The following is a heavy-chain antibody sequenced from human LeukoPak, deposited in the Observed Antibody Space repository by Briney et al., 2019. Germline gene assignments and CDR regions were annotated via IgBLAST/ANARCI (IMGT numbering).Heavy chain of an antibody. CDR2: IYPGDYDT. J-gene: IGHJ6*02. V-gene: IGHV5-51*01. Sequence: PGESMKISCKGSGYSFTSYRIGCVRQMPGKGLEWMGIIYPGDYDTSYSPSFQGQVTISADKSISTAYLQWSSLKASDTAMYYCARIPVYYDSSGYYYEAGYYYYGMDVWGQGTTVTVSS. CDR3: ARIPVYYDSSGYYYEAGYYYYGMDV. D-gene: IGHD3-22*01. CDR1: GYSFTSYR.